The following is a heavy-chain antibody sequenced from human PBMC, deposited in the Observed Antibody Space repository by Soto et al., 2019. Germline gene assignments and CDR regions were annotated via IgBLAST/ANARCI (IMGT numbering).Heavy chain of an antibody. J-gene: IGHJ5*02. V-gene: IGHV3-15*01. CDR1: GFTFSNAW. CDR3: TTLWIDGYKANWFDP. D-gene: IGHD5-12*01. CDR2: IKSKTDGGTT. Sequence: GSLRLSCAASGFTFSNAWMSWVRQAPGKGLEWVGRIKSKTDGGTTDYAAPVKGRFTISRDDSKNTLYLQMNSLKTEDTAVYYCTTLWIDGYKANWFDPWGQGTLVTVSS.